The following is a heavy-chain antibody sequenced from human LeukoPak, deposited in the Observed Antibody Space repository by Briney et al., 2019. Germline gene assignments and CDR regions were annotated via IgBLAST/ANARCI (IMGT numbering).Heavy chain of an antibody. CDR3: ARHASYSSSWTDFDY. Sequence: PSETLSLTCAVYGGSFSGYYWSWIRQPPGKGLEWIGEINHSGSTNYNPSLKSRVTISVDTSKNQFSLKLSSLTAADTAIYYCARHASYSSSWTDFDYWGQGALVTVSP. CDR2: INHSGST. CDR1: GGSFSGYY. D-gene: IGHD6-13*01. V-gene: IGHV4-34*01. J-gene: IGHJ4*02.